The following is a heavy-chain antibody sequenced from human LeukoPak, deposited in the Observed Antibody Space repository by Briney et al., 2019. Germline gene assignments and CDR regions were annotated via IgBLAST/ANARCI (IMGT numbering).Heavy chain of an antibody. V-gene: IGHV4-4*07. CDR1: GNSFGDYY. CDR3: TRDTGTTGEVKFDP. CDR2: IYTSGST. Sequence: SETLSLTCTVSGNSFGDYYWSWIRQPAGKGLEWIGRIYTSGSTTYNPSLKSRVTMSVDTSKSQFSVNLMSVTAADTAVYYCTRDTGTTGEVKFDPWGQGTLVTVSS. J-gene: IGHJ5*02. D-gene: IGHD4-17*01.